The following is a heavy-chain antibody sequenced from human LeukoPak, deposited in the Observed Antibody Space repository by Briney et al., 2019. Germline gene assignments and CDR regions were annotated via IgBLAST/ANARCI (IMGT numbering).Heavy chain of an antibody. CDR3: AKALTDELMSRSHYDFWSGYHPSGTVYYYMDV. Sequence: GGSLRLSCAASGFRFSSYAMSWVRQAPGRGLEWVSAISSSGSNTNYANSVKGRFIISRDNSKNTLYLQMNSLRAEGTAIYYCAKALTDELMSRSHYDFWSGYHPSGTVYYYMDVWGKGTTVTVSS. CDR1: GFRFSSYA. V-gene: IGHV3-23*01. J-gene: IGHJ6*03. D-gene: IGHD3-3*01. CDR2: ISSSGSNT.